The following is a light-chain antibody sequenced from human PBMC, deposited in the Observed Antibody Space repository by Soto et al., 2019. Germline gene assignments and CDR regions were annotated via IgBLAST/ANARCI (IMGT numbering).Light chain of an antibody. CDR3: QQSYSTPYT. Sequence: DIQMTQSPSSLSASVGDRVTITCRASQSIRNYVNWYQQKPGKAPKFLIYVASTLQSGVPSRFIGSGSGTDFTVTISSMQPEDFATYSCQQSYSTPYTFGPETKLEIK. V-gene: IGKV1-39*01. J-gene: IGKJ2*01. CDR2: VAS. CDR1: QSIRNY.